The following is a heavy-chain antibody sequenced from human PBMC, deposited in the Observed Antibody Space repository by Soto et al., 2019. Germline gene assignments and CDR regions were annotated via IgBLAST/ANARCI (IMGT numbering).Heavy chain of an antibody. D-gene: IGHD4-17*01. CDR2: INPGDSDT. CDR3: ATFYGASYYYYYGMDV. J-gene: IGHJ6*02. V-gene: IGHV5-51*01. CDR1: GFSFSKYK. Sequence: GESLKISCEGSGFSFSKYKIGWVRQMPGKGLEWMGIINPGDSDTRYSPSFQGQVTISADKSISTAYLQWSTLKASDTATYYCATFYGASYYYYYGMDVGGQGTPVPVSS.